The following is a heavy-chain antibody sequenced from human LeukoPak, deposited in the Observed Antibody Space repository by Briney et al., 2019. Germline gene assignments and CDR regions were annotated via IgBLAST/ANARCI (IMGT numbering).Heavy chain of an antibody. J-gene: IGHJ5*02. CDR2: IYYSGST. Sequence: TETLSLTCTVSDGSITSYYWSWIRQPPGKGLEWIGYIYYSGSTKYNPPLKSRVTISVDTSKNQFSLKLSSVTAADTAVYYCARGGGYCSSTSCYQDWFDPWGQGTLVTVSS. CDR3: ARGGGYCSSTSCYQDWFDP. V-gene: IGHV4-59*01. D-gene: IGHD2-2*01. CDR1: DGSITSYY.